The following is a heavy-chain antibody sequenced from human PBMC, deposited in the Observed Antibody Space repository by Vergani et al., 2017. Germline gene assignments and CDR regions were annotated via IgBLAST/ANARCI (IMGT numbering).Heavy chain of an antibody. CDR3: ARDPLLRVLEWPRGFDP. CDR1: GGSFSGYY. D-gene: IGHD3-3*01. Sequence: QVQLQQWGAGLLKPSETLSLTCAVYGGSFSGYYWSWIRQPPGKGLEWIGEINHSGSTNYNPSLKSRVTISVDTSKNQFSLKLSSVTAADTAVYYCARDPLLRVLEWPRGFDPWGQGTLVTVSS. V-gene: IGHV4-34*01. CDR2: INHSGST. J-gene: IGHJ5*02.